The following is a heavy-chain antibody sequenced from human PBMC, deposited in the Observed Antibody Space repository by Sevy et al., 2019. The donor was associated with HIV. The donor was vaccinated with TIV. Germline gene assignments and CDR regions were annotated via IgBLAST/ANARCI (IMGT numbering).Heavy chain of an antibody. CDR3: ARDCSSTKCLWGLDV. D-gene: IGHD2-2*01. CDR1: GFTFSNYW. J-gene: IGHJ6*02. V-gene: IGHV3-7*03. Sequence: GGSLRLSCAASGFTFSNYWMSWVRQAPGKGLEWVANTKRDGSEKYYVASVKGRFTISRDNAKNSLHLQMNSLRAEDTAVYYCARDCSSTKCLWGLDVWGQGTTVTVSS. CDR2: TKRDGSEK.